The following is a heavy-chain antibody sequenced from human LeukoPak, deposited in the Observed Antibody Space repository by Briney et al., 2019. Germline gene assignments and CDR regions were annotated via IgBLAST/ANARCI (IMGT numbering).Heavy chain of an antibody. CDR2: INHSGST. D-gene: IGHD2-2*01. CDR3: ARKSPIVVVPAAPGGFDP. V-gene: IGHV4-34*01. Sequence: PSETLSLTCAVYGGSFSGYYWSWIRQPPGKGLEWIGAINHSGSTNYNPSLKSRVTISVDTSKNQFSLKLSSVTAADTAVYYCARKSPIVVVPAAPGGFDPWGQGTLVTVSS. J-gene: IGHJ5*02. CDR1: GGSFSGYY.